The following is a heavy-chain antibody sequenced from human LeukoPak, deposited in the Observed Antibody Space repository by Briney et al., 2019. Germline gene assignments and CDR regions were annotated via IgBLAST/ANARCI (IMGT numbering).Heavy chain of an antibody. CDR1: GFTFDDYA. J-gene: IGHJ6*03. Sequence: PGGSLRLSCAASGFTFDDYAMHWVRQAPGKGLEWVSGISWNSGSIGYADSVKGRFTISRDNAKDSLYLQMNSLRAEDTALYYYAKGDTYGLYYYYMDVWGKGTTVTVSS. CDR2: ISWNSGSI. D-gene: IGHD5-18*01. V-gene: IGHV3-9*01. CDR3: AKGDTYGLYYYYMDV.